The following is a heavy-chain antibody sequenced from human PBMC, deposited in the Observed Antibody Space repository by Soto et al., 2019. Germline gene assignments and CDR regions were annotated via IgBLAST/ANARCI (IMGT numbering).Heavy chain of an antibody. CDR1: GFTFSVYW. J-gene: IGHJ4*02. CDR3: ARGGGSLNY. D-gene: IGHD1-26*01. CDR2: INHDGSAK. V-gene: IGHV3-7*03. Sequence: GGSLRLSCAPSGFTFSVYWMTWVRQAPGAGLEWVANINHDGSAKYYVDSVKGRFTISRDNAKNSLYLQMNSLRAEDTAMYYCARGGGSLNYWGQGTLVTVSS.